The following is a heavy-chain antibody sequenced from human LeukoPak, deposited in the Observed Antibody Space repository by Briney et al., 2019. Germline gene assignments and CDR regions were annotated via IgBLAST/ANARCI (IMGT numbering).Heavy chain of an antibody. CDR2: IKQDGGEK. D-gene: IGHD3-22*01. J-gene: IGHJ3*02. CDR1: GFTFSTYW. V-gene: IGHV3-7*05. CDR3: AKMLLNCFDTSGGAFHI. Sequence: PGGSLRLSCAASGFTFSTYWMSWVRQAPGRGLEWVATIKQDGGEKYYVDSVKGRFTISRDNSKNTLYLQMNSLRAEDTAIYYCAKMLLNCFDTSGGAFHIWGQGTMVTVSS.